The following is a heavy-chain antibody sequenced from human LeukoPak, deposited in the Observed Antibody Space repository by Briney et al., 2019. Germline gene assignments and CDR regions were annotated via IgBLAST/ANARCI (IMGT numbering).Heavy chain of an antibody. D-gene: IGHD3-3*01. J-gene: IGHJ6*02. Sequence: GGSLRLSCAASGLNFKSYSMNWVRQAPGKGLEWISYISSSGEKIDYADSVKGRFIISRDNAKNSLHLQMNSLRDEDTAVYYCASFDFTQAKYYYGKNVWGQGTTVTVS. CDR3: ASFDFTQAKYYYGKNV. CDR1: GLNFKSYS. V-gene: IGHV3-48*02. CDR2: ISSSGEKI.